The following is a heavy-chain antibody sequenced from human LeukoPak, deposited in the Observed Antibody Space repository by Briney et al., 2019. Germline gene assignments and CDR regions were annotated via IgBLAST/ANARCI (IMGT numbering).Heavy chain of an antibody. D-gene: IGHD1/OR15-1a*01. Sequence: SETLSLTCTVSGGSISSSSYYWGWIRQPPGKGLEWIGSIYYSRSTYYNPSLKSRVTISVDTSKNQFSLKLSSVTAADTAVYYCATNNVRDNWFDPWGQGTLVTVSS. J-gene: IGHJ5*02. CDR2: IYYSRST. V-gene: IGHV4-39*01. CDR1: GGSISSSSYY. CDR3: ATNNVRDNWFDP.